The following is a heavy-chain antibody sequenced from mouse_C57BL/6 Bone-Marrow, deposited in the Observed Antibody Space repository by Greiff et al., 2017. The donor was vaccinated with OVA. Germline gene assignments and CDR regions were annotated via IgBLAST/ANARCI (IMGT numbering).Heavy chain of an antibody. CDR1: GYTFTTYP. V-gene: IGHV1-47*01. CDR2: FHPYNDDT. CDR3: ARQYYGSSYRYFDV. D-gene: IGHD1-1*01. J-gene: IGHJ1*03. Sequence: VKLMESGAELVKPGASVKMSYKASGYTFTTYPIEWMKQNHGKSLEWIGNFHPYNDDTKYNEKFKGKATLTVEKSSSTVYLELSRLTSDDSAVYYCARQYYGSSYRYFDVWGTGTTVTVSS.